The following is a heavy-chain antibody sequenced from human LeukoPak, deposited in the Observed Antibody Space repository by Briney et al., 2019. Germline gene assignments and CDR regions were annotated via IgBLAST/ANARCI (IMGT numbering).Heavy chain of an antibody. J-gene: IGHJ4*02. CDR1: GFTFSSYS. V-gene: IGHV3-21*01. CDR2: ISSSSSYI. CDR3: ARDGSIAACDY. Sequence: GGSLRLSCAASGFTFSSYSMTWVRQAPGKGLEWVSSISSSSSYIYYADSVKGRFTISRDNAKNSLYLQMDSLRAEDTAVYYCARDGSIAACDYWGQGTLVTASS. D-gene: IGHD6-6*01.